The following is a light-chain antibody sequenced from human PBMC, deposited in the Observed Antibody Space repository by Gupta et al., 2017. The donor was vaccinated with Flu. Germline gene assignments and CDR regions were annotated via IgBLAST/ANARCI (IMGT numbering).Light chain of an antibody. Sequence: PATLSVSPGARATLSCRASQSLSSNVAWYQQKPGQPPRVLIYGASTRASGIPDKFSGSGSGTEFTLTISSLQSDDSAVYYCQQCNSYPIEFGQGTMVEIK. J-gene: IGKJ1*01. CDR1: QSLSSN. V-gene: IGKV3-15*01. CDR2: GAS. CDR3: QQCNSYPIE.